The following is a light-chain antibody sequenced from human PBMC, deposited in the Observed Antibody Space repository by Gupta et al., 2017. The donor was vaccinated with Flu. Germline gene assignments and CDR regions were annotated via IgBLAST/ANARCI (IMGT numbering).Light chain of an antibody. CDR3: AALDDNLNALV. CDR2: YDD. CDR1: SSNIGNNH. Sequence: SVLTQPPSVSADPRQRVTISCSGSSSNIGNNHVNWYQQLPGKAPKLLIYYDDLLRSGVSDRFSGSKSATSASLTIIVLQSEDEAEDYYAALDDNLNALVFGGGTKLTVL. J-gene: IGLJ2*01. V-gene: IGLV1-36*01.